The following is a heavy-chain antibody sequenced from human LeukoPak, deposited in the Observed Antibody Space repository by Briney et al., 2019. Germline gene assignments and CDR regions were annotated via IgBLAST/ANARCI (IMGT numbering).Heavy chain of an antibody. V-gene: IGHV4-4*07. CDR2: IYTSGST. Sequence: APSLSLTWPVAVGSISSEYCSWVRQPAGKGLEWIGRIYTSGSTTYNPSLKSRVTMSVDTSKNQFSLKLSSVTAADTAVYYWEREWSRSTRKFHVFDPWGQGTLVTVSS. J-gene: IGHJ5*02. D-gene: IGHD3-3*01. CDR1: VGSISSEY. CDR3: EREWSRSTRKFHVFDP.